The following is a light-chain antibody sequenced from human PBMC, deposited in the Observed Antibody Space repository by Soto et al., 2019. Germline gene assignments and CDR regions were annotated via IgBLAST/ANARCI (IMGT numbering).Light chain of an antibody. CDR1: SSVVLSYNP. CDR2: EVS. CDR3: SSYTSGSPYV. J-gene: IGLJ1*01. V-gene: IGLV2-14*02. Sequence: PASVSVSLGLVITTFYKGTSSVVLSYNPVSWYQQHPGKAPTLMIYEVSNRPSGVSNRFSGSKSGNTASLTISGLQAEDEADYYCSSYTSGSPYVFGTGTKVTAL.